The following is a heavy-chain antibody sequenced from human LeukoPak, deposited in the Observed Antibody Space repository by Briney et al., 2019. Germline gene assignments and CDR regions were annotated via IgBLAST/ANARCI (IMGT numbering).Heavy chain of an antibody. CDR2: IYYSGST. J-gene: IGHJ5*02. CDR3: ARVPPPAAKLVVDP. Sequence: SETLSLTCTVSGGSISSYYWSWIRQPPGKGLEWIGYIYYSGSTNYNPSLKSRVTISVDTSKNQFSLKLGSVTAADTAVYYCARVPPPAAKLVVDPWGQGTLVTVSS. V-gene: IGHV4-59*01. D-gene: IGHD6-25*01. CDR1: GGSISSYY.